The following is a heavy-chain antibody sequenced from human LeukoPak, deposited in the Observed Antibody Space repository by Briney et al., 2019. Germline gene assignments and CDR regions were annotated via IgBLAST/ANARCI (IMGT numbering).Heavy chain of an antibody. Sequence: GGSLRLSCAASGFTFSSYSMNWVRQAPGKGLEWVSSISSSSSYIYYADSVKGRFTIPRDNAKNSLYLQMHSLRAEDTAVYYCARVSRDWGTNDYWGQGTLVTVSS. CDR3: ARVSRDWGTNDY. D-gene: IGHD3-16*01. CDR1: GFTFSSYS. J-gene: IGHJ4*02. CDR2: ISSSSSYI. V-gene: IGHV3-21*01.